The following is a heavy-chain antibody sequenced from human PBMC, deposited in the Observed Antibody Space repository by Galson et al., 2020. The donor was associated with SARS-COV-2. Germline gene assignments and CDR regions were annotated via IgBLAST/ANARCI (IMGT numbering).Heavy chain of an antibody. D-gene: IGHD3-22*01. J-gene: IGHJ3*02. V-gene: IGHV3-11*01. CDR1: GFTFSDYY. Sequence: GESLKISCAASGFTFSDYYMSWIRQAPGKWLEWVSYISSSGSTMYYADSVKGRFTISRDNAKNSLYLQMNSLRAEDTAVYYCASCRGYYSLDAFDIWGQGTMVTVSS. CDR3: ASCRGYYSLDAFDI. CDR2: ISSSGSTM.